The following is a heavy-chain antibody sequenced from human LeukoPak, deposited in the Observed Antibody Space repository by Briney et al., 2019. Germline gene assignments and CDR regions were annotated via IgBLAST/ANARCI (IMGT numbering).Heavy chain of an antibody. CDR2: INWNGGST. CDR3: ARDSDQLYYFDY. CDR1: GFTFDDYG. J-gene: IGHJ4*02. Sequence: GGSLRLSCAASGFTFDDYGMSWVRQAPGKGLEWVSGINWNGGSTGYADSVKGLFTTSRDNAKNSLYLQMNSLRAEDTALYYCARDSDQLYYFDYWGQGTLVTVSS. V-gene: IGHV3-20*04. D-gene: IGHD2-2*01.